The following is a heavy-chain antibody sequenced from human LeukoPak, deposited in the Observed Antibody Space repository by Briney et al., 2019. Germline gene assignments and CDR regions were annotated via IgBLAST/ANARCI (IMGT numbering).Heavy chain of an antibody. CDR3: ARASTMIVVVDDAFDI. D-gene: IGHD3-22*01. CDR1: GYTFTSYY. V-gene: IGHV1-46*01. Sequence: ASVKVSCKASGYTFTSYYMHWVRQAPGQGLEWMGIINPSGGSTSYAQKFQGRVTMTRDTSTSTVYMELSSLRSEDTAVYYCARASTMIVVVDDAFDIWDQGTMVTVSS. J-gene: IGHJ3*02. CDR2: INPSGGST.